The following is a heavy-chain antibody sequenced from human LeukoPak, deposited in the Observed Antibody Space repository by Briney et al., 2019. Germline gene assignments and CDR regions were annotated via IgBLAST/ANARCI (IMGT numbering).Heavy chain of an antibody. CDR2: ISTIGIT. D-gene: IGHD6-13*01. V-gene: IGHV4-61*02. J-gene: IGHJ5*02. CDR1: SGSISSSNYY. CDR3: AKAYRSSWYANWFDP. Sequence: PSETLSLTCTVSSGSISSSNYYWSWIRQPAGGGLEWIGRISTIGITNYNPSLISRVTISIDTSKNQFSLKLSSVTAADTAVYFCAKAYRSSWYANWFDPWGQGTLVTVSS.